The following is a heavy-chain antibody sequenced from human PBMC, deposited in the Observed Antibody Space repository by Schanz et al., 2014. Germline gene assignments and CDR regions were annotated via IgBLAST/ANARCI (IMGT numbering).Heavy chain of an antibody. CDR3: AYYDVLTGFDY. J-gene: IGHJ4*02. Sequence: EVQLVESGGGLVQPGGSLRLSCAASGFTFSNHALSWVRQAPGKGLEWVSGIGGSGDSTHYADSVKGRFIISRDNPKKTLYLQMNSLRAEDTAVYYCAYYDVLTGFDYWGQGTQVTVSS. CDR1: GFTFSNHA. V-gene: IGHV3-23*04. CDR2: IGGSGDST. D-gene: IGHD3-9*01.